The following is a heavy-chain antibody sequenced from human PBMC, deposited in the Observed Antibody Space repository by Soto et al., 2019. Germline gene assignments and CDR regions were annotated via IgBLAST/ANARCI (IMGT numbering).Heavy chain of an antibody. Sequence: PSETLSLTCAVYDEYFSSYLWNWIRQPPGKGLEWIGEINHSGGTIYNPSLKSRVTISLDTPKNQFSLKLTSVTAADTAVYYCARGGYIAVAAQDKFSWFPSWGQGTLVTVSS. CDR3: ARGGYIAVAAQDKFSWFPS. J-gene: IGHJ5*02. V-gene: IGHV4-34*01. CDR1: DEYFSSYL. CDR2: INHSGGT. D-gene: IGHD6-19*01.